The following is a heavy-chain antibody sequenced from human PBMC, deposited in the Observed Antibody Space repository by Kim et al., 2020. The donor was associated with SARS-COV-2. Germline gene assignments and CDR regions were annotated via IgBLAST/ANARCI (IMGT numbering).Heavy chain of an antibody. Sequence: SETLSLTCTVSGGSISSGGYYWSWIRQHPGKGLEWIGYIYYSGSTYYNPSLKSRVTISVDTSKNQFSLKLSSVTAADTAVYYCARGERYFDWLAPSGMDVWGQGTTVTVSS. V-gene: IGHV4-31*03. CDR3: ARGERYFDWLAPSGMDV. J-gene: IGHJ6*02. CDR2: IYYSGST. D-gene: IGHD3-9*01. CDR1: GGSISSGGYY.